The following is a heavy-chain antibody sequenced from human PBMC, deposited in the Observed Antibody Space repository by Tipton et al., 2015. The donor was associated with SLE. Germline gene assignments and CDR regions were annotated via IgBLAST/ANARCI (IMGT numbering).Heavy chain of an antibody. CDR2: IYTSGST. CDR3: ARTLYSSGWYDFDY. J-gene: IGHJ4*02. CDR1: GGSISSGSYY. V-gene: IGHV4-61*02. D-gene: IGHD6-19*01. Sequence: TLSLTRTVSGGSISSGSYYWSWIRQPAGKGLEWIGRIYTSGSTNYNPSLKSRVTISVDTSKNQFSLKLSSVTAADTAVYYCARTLYSSGWYDFDYWGQGTLVTVSS.